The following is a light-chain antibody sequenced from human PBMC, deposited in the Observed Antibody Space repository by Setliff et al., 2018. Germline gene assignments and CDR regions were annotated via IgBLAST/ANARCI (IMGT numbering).Light chain of an antibody. J-gene: IGKJ4*01. Sequence: IQMTQSPSSLSASVGGRITVICRASQNIRTYLNWYQQKPGNAPRLLIYFASSLQSGVPSRFRGSGSGTELSLTINNLQPEDFATYYCQQSYSTPFTFGGGTKVDIK. CDR2: FAS. CDR3: QQSYSTPFT. V-gene: IGKV1-39*01. CDR1: QNIRTY.